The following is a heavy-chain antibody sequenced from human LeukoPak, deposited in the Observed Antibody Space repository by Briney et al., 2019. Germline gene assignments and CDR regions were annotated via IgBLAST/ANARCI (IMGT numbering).Heavy chain of an antibody. CDR2: ISYDGSNK. CDR1: GFTFSSYA. Sequence: GGSLRLSCAASGFTFSSYAMHWVREAPGKGLEWGAGISYDGSNKYYADSVKGRFTISRDNYKNTLYLQMNSLRAEDTAVYYCARDLRAVRGAAHYYYYGMDVWGQGTTVTVSS. D-gene: IGHD3-10*01. J-gene: IGHJ6*02. CDR3: ARDLRAVRGAAHYYYYGMDV. V-gene: IGHV3-30*04.